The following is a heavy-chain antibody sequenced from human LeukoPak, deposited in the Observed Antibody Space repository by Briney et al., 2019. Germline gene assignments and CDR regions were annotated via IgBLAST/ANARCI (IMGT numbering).Heavy chain of an antibody. CDR3: ARDLWGITMIVGPIEDY. D-gene: IGHD3-22*01. CDR2: ISSSSSYI. Sequence: GGSLRLSCAASGFTFSSYSMNWDRQAPGKGLEWVSSISSSSSYIYYADSVKGRFTISRDNAKNSLYLQMNSLRAEDTAVYYCARDLWGITMIVGPIEDYWGQGTLVTVSS. J-gene: IGHJ4*02. V-gene: IGHV3-21*01. CDR1: GFTFSSYS.